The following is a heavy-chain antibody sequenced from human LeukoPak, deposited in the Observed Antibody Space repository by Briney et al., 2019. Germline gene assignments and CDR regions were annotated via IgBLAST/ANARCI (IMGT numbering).Heavy chain of an antibody. CDR1: GFTFSSYS. CDR3: ARGTRGYSGYDEADY. Sequence: GGSLRLSCAASGFTFSSYSMNWVRQAPGKGLEWVSSISSSSSYIYYADSVKGRFTIPRDNAKNSLYLQMNSLRAEDTAVYYCARGTRGYSGYDEADYWGQGTLVTVSS. D-gene: IGHD5-12*01. V-gene: IGHV3-21*01. J-gene: IGHJ4*02. CDR2: ISSSSSYI.